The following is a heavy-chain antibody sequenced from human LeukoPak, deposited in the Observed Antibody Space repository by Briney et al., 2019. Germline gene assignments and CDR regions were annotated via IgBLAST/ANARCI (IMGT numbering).Heavy chain of an antibody. Sequence: GSLRLSCAASGFTFDDYAMHWVRQPPGKGLEWIGYIYYSGSTNYNPSLKSRVTISVDTSKNQFSLKLSSVTAADTAVYYCARVWGSGYSYYFDYWGQGTLVTVSS. CDR2: IYYSGST. J-gene: IGHJ4*02. CDR1: GFTFDDYA. CDR3: ARVWGSGYSYYFDY. V-gene: IGHV4-59*01. D-gene: IGHD3-22*01.